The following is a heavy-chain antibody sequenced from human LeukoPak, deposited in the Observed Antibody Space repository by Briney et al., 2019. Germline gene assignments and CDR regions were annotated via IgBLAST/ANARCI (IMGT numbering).Heavy chain of an antibody. V-gene: IGHV3-23*01. CDR3: AKGGYDGDYQGY. CDR1: GFTFSSYA. CDR2: ISGSDGDT. J-gene: IGHJ4*02. D-gene: IGHD4-17*01. Sequence: GGSLRLSCAASGFTFSSYAMHWVRQAPGKGLEWVSTISGSDGDTYYADSVKGRFTISRDNSKSTLFLQMNSLSTEDTAVYHCAKGGYDGDYQGYWGQGTLVTVSS.